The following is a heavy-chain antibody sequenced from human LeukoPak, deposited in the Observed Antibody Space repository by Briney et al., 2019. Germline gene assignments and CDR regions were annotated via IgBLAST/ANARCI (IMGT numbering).Heavy chain of an antibody. J-gene: IGHJ6*03. D-gene: IGHD1-26*01. Sequence: PGRSLRLSCAASGFTFSSYGMHWVRQAPGKGLEWVAVISYDGSNKYYADSVKGRFTISRDNSKNTLYLQMNSLRAEDTAVYYCAKIGTAEGAGDYYYYYMDVWGKGTTVTVSS. CDR3: AKIGTAEGAGDYYYYYMDV. CDR2: ISYDGSNK. V-gene: IGHV3-30*18. CDR1: GFTFSSYG.